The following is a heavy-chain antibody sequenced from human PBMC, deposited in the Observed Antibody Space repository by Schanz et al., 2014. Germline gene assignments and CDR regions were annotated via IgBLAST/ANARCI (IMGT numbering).Heavy chain of an antibody. Sequence: QAQLMESGGGVVQPGTSLILSCSVSGFSLNTYGIHWFRQPAGKGLEWVAVIWYDENNKYYADSVKGRFTMSRDKSKNTLYLQMNTLRAEDTAVYYCARDRGYCSGGSCLTFDYWGQGTLVTGSS. V-gene: IGHV3-33*01. CDR2: IWYDENNK. CDR1: GFSLNTYG. J-gene: IGHJ4*02. CDR3: ARDRGYCSGGSCLTFDY. D-gene: IGHD2-15*01.